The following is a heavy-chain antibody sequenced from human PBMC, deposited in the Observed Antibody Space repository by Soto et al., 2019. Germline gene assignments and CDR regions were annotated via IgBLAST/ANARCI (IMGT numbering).Heavy chain of an antibody. V-gene: IGHV4-59*04. J-gene: IGHJ6*02. CDR2: FYYSGST. CDR1: GGSISSYY. CDR3: ARSVGDYYYGMDV. D-gene: IGHD1-26*01. Sequence: SETLSLTCTVSGGSISSYYWSWIRQPPGKGLEWIGNFYYSGSTYYNPSLRSRVTISVDASKNQFSVKVSSVTATDTAVYYCARSVGDYYYGMDVWGQGTTVTVSS.